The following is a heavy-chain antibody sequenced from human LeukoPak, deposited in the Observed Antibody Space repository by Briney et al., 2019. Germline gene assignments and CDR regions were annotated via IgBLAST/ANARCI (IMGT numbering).Heavy chain of an antibody. CDR2: ISYDGSNK. D-gene: IGHD6-13*01. CDR1: AFTFSSYG. CDR3: AKDSWGSSSWYFDY. Sequence: GGSLRLSCAASAFTFSSYGMHWVRQAPGKGLEWVAVISYDGSNKYYADSVKGRFTISRDNSKNTLYLQMNSLRAEDTAVYYCAKDSWGSSSWYFDYWGQGTLVTVSS. J-gene: IGHJ4*02. V-gene: IGHV3-30*18.